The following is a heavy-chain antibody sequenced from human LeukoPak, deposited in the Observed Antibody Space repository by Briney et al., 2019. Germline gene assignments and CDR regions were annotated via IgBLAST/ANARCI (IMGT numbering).Heavy chain of an antibody. CDR2: LWYDESNK. CDR1: GFTFSSYG. CDR3: AKDRDRYYYDSSGPLLAFDS. D-gene: IGHD3-22*01. Sequence: GGSLRLSCAASGFTFSSYGMLCVRQAPGKGREGVAVLWYDESNKYYGDSDKGRFPISRHSSKHTLYLQKNTKRAEDTAVYYCAKDRDRYYYDSSGPLLAFDSWGQGTMVTVSS. J-gene: IGHJ3*02. V-gene: IGHV3-33*06.